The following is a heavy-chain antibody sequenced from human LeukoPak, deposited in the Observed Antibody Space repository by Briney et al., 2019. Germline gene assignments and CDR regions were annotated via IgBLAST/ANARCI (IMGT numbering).Heavy chain of an antibody. Sequence: GRSLRLSCAASGFTFRNHGMHWVCQAPGKGLEWVAVIWYDGSNKYYADSVKGRFTISRDNSKNTVNLQMDSLRAEDTAVYYCARDIASVRFDYWGQGTLVSVSS. CDR2: IWYDGSNK. D-gene: IGHD2-21*01. CDR1: GFTFRNHG. V-gene: IGHV3-33*01. J-gene: IGHJ4*02. CDR3: ARDIASVRFDY.